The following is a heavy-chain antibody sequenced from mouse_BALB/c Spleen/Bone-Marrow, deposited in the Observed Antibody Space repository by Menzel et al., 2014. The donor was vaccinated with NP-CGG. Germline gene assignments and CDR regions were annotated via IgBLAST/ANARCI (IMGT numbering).Heavy chain of an antibody. V-gene: IGHV14-4*02. CDR2: IDPENGDT. D-gene: IGHD2-1*01. J-gene: IGHJ4*01. CDR1: GFNIKDYY. CDR3: SGGNFYALDY. Sequence: VQLQQSGAELVRSGASVKLSCTASGFNIKDYYIHWVKQRPEQGLEWIGWIDPENGDTEYAPKLQGKATMTADTSSNTAYLQLSSLTSVDTAVYYCSGGNFYALDYWGQGTSVTVSS.